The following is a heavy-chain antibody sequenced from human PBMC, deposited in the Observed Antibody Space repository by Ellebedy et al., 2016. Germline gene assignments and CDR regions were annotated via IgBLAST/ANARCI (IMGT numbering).Heavy chain of an antibody. CDR1: GFISSSYW. CDR2: IKHDGSEK. V-gene: IGHV3-7*01. CDR3: ARDSGRRFDY. Sequence: GESLKISCAASGFISSSYWMSWVRQAPGKGLEWVASIKHDGSEKFYVDSVKGRFTIFKDDARNSLYLQMNSLRAVDTALYYCARDSGRRFDYWGQGTLVTVSS. D-gene: IGHD1-14*01. J-gene: IGHJ4*02.